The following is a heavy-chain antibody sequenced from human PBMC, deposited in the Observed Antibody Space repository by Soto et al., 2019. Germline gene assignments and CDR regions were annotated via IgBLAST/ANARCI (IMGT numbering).Heavy chain of an antibody. D-gene: IGHD3-10*01. V-gene: IGHV1-69*02. CDR1: GGTFSSYT. CDR2: IIPILGIA. J-gene: IGHJ4*02. CDR3: ARVPYYYGSGSYYPRA. Sequence: GASVKVSCKASGGTFSSYTISWVRQAPGQGLEWMGRIIPILGIANYAQKFQGRVTITADKSTSTAYMELSSLRSEDTAVYYCARVPYYYGSGSYYPRAWGQGTLVTVSS.